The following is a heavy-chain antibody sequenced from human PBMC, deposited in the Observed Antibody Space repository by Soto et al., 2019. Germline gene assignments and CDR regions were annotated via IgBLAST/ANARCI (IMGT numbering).Heavy chain of an antibody. CDR2: IYYSGST. Sequence: PXESQPQTCVESDSFXRGGRRNRKWISQHPGKGLEWIGYIYYSGSTCYNPSLKSRVTISVDTSKNQFSLKLSSVTAADTAVYYCAKGFLLGGYSYGITPLHDLGLDVWGQGTTVTVSS. CDR3: AKGFLLGGYSYGITPLHDLGLDV. V-gene: IGHV4-31*11. J-gene: IGHJ6*02. CDR1: DSFXRGGRRN. D-gene: IGHD5-18*01.